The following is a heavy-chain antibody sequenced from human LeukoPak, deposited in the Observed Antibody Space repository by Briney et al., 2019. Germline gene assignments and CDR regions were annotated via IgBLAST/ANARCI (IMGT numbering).Heavy chain of an antibody. D-gene: IGHD3-22*01. Sequence: PSETLSLTXTVSGGSISSGSYYWSWIRQPAGKGLEWIGRIYTSGSTNYNPSLKSRVTISVGTSKNQFSLKLSSVTAADTAVYYCARTYYYDSSGYYSGRDFDYWGQGTLVTVSS. CDR3: ARTYYYDSSGYYSGRDFDY. CDR2: IYTSGST. J-gene: IGHJ4*02. CDR1: GGSISSGSYY. V-gene: IGHV4-61*02.